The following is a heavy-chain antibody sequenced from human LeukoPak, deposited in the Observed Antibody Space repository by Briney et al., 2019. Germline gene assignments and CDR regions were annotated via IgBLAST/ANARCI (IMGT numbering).Heavy chain of an antibody. V-gene: IGHV4-31*03. Sequence: SQTLSLTCSVSGGSVSSGGSYWSWIRQHPGKGLEWIGYIYYSGYTFYSPSLKSRVFISLDTSKNLFSLKFNSVTAADTAVYYCARGGFFGSGSLFDSWGQGTLVTVSS. J-gene: IGHJ4*02. CDR1: GGSVSSGGSY. D-gene: IGHD3-10*01. CDR2: IYYSGYT. CDR3: ARGGFFGSGSLFDS.